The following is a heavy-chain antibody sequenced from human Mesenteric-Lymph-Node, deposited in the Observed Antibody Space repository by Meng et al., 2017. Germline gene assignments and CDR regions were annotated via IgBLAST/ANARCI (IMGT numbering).Heavy chain of an antibody. D-gene: IGHD6-13*01. V-gene: IGHV1-18*01. CDR2: ISGYSGNT. Sequence: HVQLVQSGAEVKKPGASVKVSFKATGYTFSNYGISWVRQAPGQGLEWMGWISGYSGNTKYAQKLQGRVTMTTDTSTNTAYMELRSLRSDDTAVYYCTRADIAAAGTGGYWGQGTLVTVSS. CDR1: GYTFSNYG. CDR3: TRADIAAAGTGGY. J-gene: IGHJ4*02.